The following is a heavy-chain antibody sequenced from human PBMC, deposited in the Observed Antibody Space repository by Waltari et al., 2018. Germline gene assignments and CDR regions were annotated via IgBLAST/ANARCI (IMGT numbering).Heavy chain of an antibody. CDR3: ASLPWDGDYVEWYFDL. D-gene: IGHD4-17*01. Sequence: QVQLVQSGAEVKKPGSSVKVSCKASGGTFSSYAISWVRQAPGQGLEWMGGIIPILGIANYAQKFQGRVTITADKSTSTAYMELSSLRSEDTAVYYCASLPWDGDYVEWYFDLWGRGTLVTVSS. CDR1: GGTFSSYA. J-gene: IGHJ2*01. CDR2: IIPILGIA. V-gene: IGHV1-69*10.